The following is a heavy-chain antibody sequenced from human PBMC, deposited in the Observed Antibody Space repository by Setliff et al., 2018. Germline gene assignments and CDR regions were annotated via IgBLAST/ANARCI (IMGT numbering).Heavy chain of an antibody. CDR3: AKLRHSSSFFAEYFQH. CDR1: GFTFSNNA. V-gene: IGHV3-23*03. D-gene: IGHD6-6*01. CDR2: VYSGSPNT. J-gene: IGHJ1*01. Sequence: PGGSLRLSCLASGFTFSNNAMSWIRQAPGKGLEWVSVVYSGSPNTYYAASVKGRFTISRDNSKNTLYLQMNSLRAEDTAVYYCAKLRHSSSFFAEYFQHWGQGTLVTVSS.